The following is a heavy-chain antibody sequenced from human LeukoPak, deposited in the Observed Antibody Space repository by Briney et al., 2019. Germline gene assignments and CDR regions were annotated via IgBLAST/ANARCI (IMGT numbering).Heavy chain of an antibody. V-gene: IGHV4-59*01. J-gene: IGHJ4*02. Sequence: SETLSLTCTVSGGSISSYYWSWIRQPPGKGLEWIGYIYYSGSTNYNPSLKSRVTISVDTSKNQFSLKLSSVTAADTAVYYCARDSGSYSFDYWGQGTLVTVSS. CDR3: ARDSGSYSFDY. CDR1: GGSISSYY. D-gene: IGHD1-26*01. CDR2: IYYSGST.